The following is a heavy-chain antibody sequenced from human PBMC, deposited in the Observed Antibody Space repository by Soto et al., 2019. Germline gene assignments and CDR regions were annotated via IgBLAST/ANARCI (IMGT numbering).Heavy chain of an antibody. J-gene: IGHJ4*02. CDR2: INHSGGT. CDR1: GGSFSAYY. Sequence: SWTLSLTCAVYGGSFSAYYWGWIRQPPGKGLEWIGEINHSGGTSYNPSLQSRVTISVDTSKSQFSLKLTSVTAADRAVYYCARGSVDSVDSSGFYEYWGQRTPVTVSS. V-gene: IGHV4-34*01. D-gene: IGHD3-22*01. CDR3: ARGSVDSVDSSGFYEY.